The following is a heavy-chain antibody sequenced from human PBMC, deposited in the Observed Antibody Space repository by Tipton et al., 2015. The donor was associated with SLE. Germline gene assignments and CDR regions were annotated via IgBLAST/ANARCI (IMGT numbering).Heavy chain of an antibody. CDR1: GSSISSGYY. CDR3: ARRSVQEACDI. J-gene: IGHJ3*02. CDR2: IYHNGDT. D-gene: IGHD1-1*01. Sequence: TLSLTCPVSGSSISSGYYWGWIRQPPGKGLEWIGTIYHNGDTYYKSSLKSRVTISVDTSKNHFSLKLRSVTAADTAVYFCARRSVQEACDIWGQGTMVTVSS. V-gene: IGHV4-38-2*01.